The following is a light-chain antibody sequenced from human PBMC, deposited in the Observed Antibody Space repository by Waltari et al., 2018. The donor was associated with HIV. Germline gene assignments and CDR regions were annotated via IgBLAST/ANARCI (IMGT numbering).Light chain of an antibody. CDR3: CSYAGSSTVV. CDR2: EVC. Sequence: QSALTQPASVSASLGQSITIPCTGTSSDVGSYNLVSWYQQHTGKAPRLMIDEVCKRPSGFSNRFSGPESGNTDSLTISGLQAEDEADYYCCSYAGSSTVVFGGGTKLTVL. V-gene: IGLV2-23*02. CDR1: SSDVGSYNL. J-gene: IGLJ2*01.